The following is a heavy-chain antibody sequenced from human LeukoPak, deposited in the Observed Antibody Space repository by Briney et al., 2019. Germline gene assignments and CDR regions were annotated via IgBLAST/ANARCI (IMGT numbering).Heavy chain of an antibody. Sequence: GGSLRLSCAASGFTFSNSAMTWVRQAPGKGLDWVSSLERSGGNTYYADSVKGRFTVSRDSSRNTLFLQMISLKAEDTAVYYCATGGVASARPDSWGQGTLVTVSS. CDR2: LERSGGNT. CDR3: ATGGVASARPDS. D-gene: IGHD6-13*01. J-gene: IGHJ5*01. CDR1: GFTFSNSA. V-gene: IGHV3-23*01.